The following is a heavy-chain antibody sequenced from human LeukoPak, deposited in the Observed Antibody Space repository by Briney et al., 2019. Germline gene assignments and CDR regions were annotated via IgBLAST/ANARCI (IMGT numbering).Heavy chain of an antibody. V-gene: IGHV6-1*01. Sequence: SQTLSLTCAISGDSVSSNSAAWNWIRQSPSRGLEWLGRTYYRSKWYNDYAVSVKSRITTNPDTSKNQFSLQLNSVTPEDTAVYYCAIATYDYVWGSYRNWFDPWGQGTLVTVSS. CDR2: TYYRSKWYN. CDR1: GDSVSSNSAA. J-gene: IGHJ5*02. D-gene: IGHD3-16*02. CDR3: AIATYDYVWGSYRNWFDP.